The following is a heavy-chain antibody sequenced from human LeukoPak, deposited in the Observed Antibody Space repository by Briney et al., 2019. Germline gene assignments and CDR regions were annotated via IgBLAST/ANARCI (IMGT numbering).Heavy chain of an antibody. Sequence: PSETLSLTCTVSGDSINSSNYYWAWIRQPPGTGLEWIGSIYYSGSTYYNPSLKSRLTISIDASRTQFSLKLTSVPAADTAVYFCVRHGGLVFVVQAFDPWSQGTLVTVSS. CDR3: VRHGGLVFVVQAFDP. J-gene: IGHJ5*02. D-gene: IGHD2-15*01. CDR2: IYYSGST. CDR1: GDSINSSNYY. V-gene: IGHV4-39*01.